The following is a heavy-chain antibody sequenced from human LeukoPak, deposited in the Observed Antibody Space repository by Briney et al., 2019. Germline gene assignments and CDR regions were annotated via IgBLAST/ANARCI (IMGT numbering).Heavy chain of an antibody. J-gene: IGHJ1*01. CDR2: MNPNSGNT. V-gene: IGHV1-8*01. CDR3: ARGHSSGYYYEASPEEYFQH. D-gene: IGHD3-22*01. CDR1: GYTFTSYD. Sequence: GASVKVSCKASGYTFTSYDINWVRQATGQGLEWMGWMNPNSGNTGYAQKLQGRVTMTTDTSTSTAYMELRSLRSDDTAVYYCARGHSSGYYYEASPEEYFQHWGQGTLVTVSS.